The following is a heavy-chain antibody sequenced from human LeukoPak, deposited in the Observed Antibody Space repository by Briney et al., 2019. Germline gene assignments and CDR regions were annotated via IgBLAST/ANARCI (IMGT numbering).Heavy chain of an antibody. CDR3: ARGRSDYYLDS. CDR1: GYTFTDYY. V-gene: IGHV1-2*02. Sequence: GASERVSCKASGYTFTDYYMHWVRQAPGQGLEWMGWIYPNSGGTNYAQNFQGRVTMTRDTSISTAYMGLSRLRSDDTAVYFCARGRSDYYLDSWGQGTMVTVSS. D-gene: IGHD3-10*01. CDR2: IYPNSGGT. J-gene: IGHJ4*02.